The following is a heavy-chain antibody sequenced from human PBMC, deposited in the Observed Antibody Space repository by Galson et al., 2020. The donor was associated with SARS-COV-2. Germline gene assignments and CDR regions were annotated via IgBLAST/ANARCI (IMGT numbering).Heavy chain of an antibody. CDR2: INPNSGGT. CDR1: GYTFTGYY. D-gene: IGHD3-3*01. Sequence: ASVKVSCKASGYTFTGYYMHWVRQAPGQGLEWMGWINPNSGGTNYAQKFQGRVTMTRDTSISTAYMELSRLRSDDTAVYYCARPDLWSGYYTLDYWGQGTLVTVSS. V-gene: IGHV1-2*02. CDR3: ARPDLWSGYYTLDY. J-gene: IGHJ4*02.